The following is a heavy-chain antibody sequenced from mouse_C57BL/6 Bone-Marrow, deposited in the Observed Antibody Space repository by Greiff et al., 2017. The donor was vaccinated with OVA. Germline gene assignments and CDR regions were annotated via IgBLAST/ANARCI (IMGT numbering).Heavy chain of an antibody. Sequence: EVMLVESGGGLVKPGGSLKLSCAASGFTFSDYGMHWVRQAPEKGLEWVAYISSGSSTIYYADTVKGRFTISRDNAKNTLFLQMTSLRSEDTAMYYCARIGGSSYDWYFDVWGTGTTVTVSS. CDR1: GFTFSDYG. CDR2: ISSGSSTI. V-gene: IGHV5-17*01. J-gene: IGHJ1*03. CDR3: ARIGGSSYDWYFDV. D-gene: IGHD1-1*01.